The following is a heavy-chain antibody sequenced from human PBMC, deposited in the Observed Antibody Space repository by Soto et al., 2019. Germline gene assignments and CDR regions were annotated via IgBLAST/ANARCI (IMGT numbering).Heavy chain of an antibody. J-gene: IGHJ4*02. V-gene: IGHV3-30*04. CDR1: GFMFSAYA. D-gene: IGHD6-19*01. CDR2: ISYDGTNK. Sequence: SLRLSCAASGFMFSAYAMLWVRQAPGKGLEWVAAISYDGTNKYYADSIKGRFTISRDNSANTLFLQVNSLRREDTAMYYCARDPSKYTRGWYGIGFWGQGTLGTGSS. CDR3: ARDPSKYTRGWYGIGF.